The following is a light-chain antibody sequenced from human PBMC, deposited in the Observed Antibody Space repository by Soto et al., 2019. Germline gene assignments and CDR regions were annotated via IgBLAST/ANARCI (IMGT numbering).Light chain of an antibody. CDR2: GNS. J-gene: IGLJ2*01. CDR1: SSNIGAGYV. CDR3: QSYDSSLSGSV. Sequence: QSVLTQPPSVSGAPGQRVNISRTGSSSNIGAGYVVHWYQQLPGTAPKLLIYGNSNRPSGVPDRFSGSKSGTSASLAITGLQAEDEADYYCQSYDSSLSGSVFGGGTKVTVL. V-gene: IGLV1-40*01.